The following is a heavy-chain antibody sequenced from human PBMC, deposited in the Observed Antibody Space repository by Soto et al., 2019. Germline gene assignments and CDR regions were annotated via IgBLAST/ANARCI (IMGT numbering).Heavy chain of an antibody. V-gene: IGHV4-30-4*01. CDR1: GGSISSGDYY. CDR2: IYYSGST. D-gene: IGHD5-18*01. Sequence: QVQLQESGPGLVKPSQTLSLTCTVSGGSISSGDYYWSWIRQPPGKGLEWIGCIYYSGSTYYNPSLKSRXXIXVVXSKNQFSLKLSSVTAADTAVYYCARNRRYSYGSDYWGQGTLVTVSS. CDR3: ARNRRYSYGSDY. J-gene: IGHJ4*02.